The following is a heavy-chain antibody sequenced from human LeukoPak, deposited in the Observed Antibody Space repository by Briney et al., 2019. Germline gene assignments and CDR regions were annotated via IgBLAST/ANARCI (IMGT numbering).Heavy chain of an antibody. V-gene: IGHV1-69*05. CDR2: IIPIFGTA. CDR1: GGTFSSYA. CDR3: ARGAMVADFDY. Sequence: SVKVSCKASGGTFSSYAISWVRQAPGQGLEWMGRIIPIFGTANYAQKFQGRVTITTDESTSTAYMELSSLRSEDTAVYCCARGAMVADFDYWGQGTLVTVSS. D-gene: IGHD4/OR15-4a*01. J-gene: IGHJ4*02.